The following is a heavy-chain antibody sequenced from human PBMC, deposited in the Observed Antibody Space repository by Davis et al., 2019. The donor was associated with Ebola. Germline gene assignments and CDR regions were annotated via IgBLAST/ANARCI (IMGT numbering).Heavy chain of an antibody. CDR1: GGSISSSNW. CDR3: ARDRGTGVYYDRLDY. J-gene: IGHJ4*02. V-gene: IGHV4-4*02. D-gene: IGHD3-22*01. Sequence: SETLSLTCAVSGGSISSSNWWSWIRQPPGKGLEWIGEINHSGSTNYNPSLKSRVTISVDTSKNQFSLKLSSVTAADTAVYYCARDRGTGVYYDRLDYRGQGTLVTVSS. CDR2: INHSGST.